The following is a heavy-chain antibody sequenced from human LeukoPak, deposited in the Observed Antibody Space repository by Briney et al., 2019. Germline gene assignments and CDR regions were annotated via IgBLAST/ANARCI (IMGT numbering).Heavy chain of an antibody. CDR3: AKVKDGYIYDY. Sequence: GGSLTLSCAASGFTFSSYAMSWVRPAPGRGLEWVSAISGSGGSTYYADSVKGRFTISRDNSKNTLYLQMNSLRAEDTAVYYCAKVKDGYIYDYWGQGTLVTVSS. V-gene: IGHV3-23*01. D-gene: IGHD5-24*01. CDR2: ISGSGGST. J-gene: IGHJ4*02. CDR1: GFTFSSYA.